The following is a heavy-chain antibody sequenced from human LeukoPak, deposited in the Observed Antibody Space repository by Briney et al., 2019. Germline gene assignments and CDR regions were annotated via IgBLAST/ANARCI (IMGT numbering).Heavy chain of an antibody. CDR1: GYTFTVYY. Sequence: AAVKVSCKASGYTFTVYYMHWVRQAPGQGPEWMGWINPNSGGTNYAQKFQGRVTMTRDTSISTAYMELSRLRSDDAAVYYCARVGAAAGDYWGQGTLVTVSS. CDR2: INPNSGGT. CDR3: ARVGAAAGDY. D-gene: IGHD6-13*01. J-gene: IGHJ4*02. V-gene: IGHV1-2*02.